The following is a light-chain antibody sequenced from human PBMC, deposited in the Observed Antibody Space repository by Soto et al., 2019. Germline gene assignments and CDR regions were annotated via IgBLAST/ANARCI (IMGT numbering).Light chain of an antibody. J-gene: IGLJ2*01. V-gene: IGLV1-44*01. Sequence: QSVLTQPPSASGTPGQRVTISCSGSSSNIGSNTVNWYQQLPGTAPKLLIYSNNQLPSGVPDRFSGSKSGTSASLAISGLQSEDEADYYCSAWDDSRNALAFGGGTKVTV. CDR2: SNN. CDR1: SSNIGSNT. CDR3: SAWDDSRNALA.